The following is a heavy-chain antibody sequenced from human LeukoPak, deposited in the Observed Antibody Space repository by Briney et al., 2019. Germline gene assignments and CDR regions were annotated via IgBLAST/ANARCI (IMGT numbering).Heavy chain of an antibody. Sequence: PGGSLRLSCVVSGFTFSNYVMSWVRQAPGKGLEWVSAISGSGGSTYYADSVKGRFTISRDNSKNTLYLQMNNLRAEDTAVYYCAKDKLSITMVRGEAYFFDYWGQGTLVTVSS. CDR1: GFTFSNYV. CDR2: ISGSGGST. J-gene: IGHJ4*02. V-gene: IGHV3-23*01. CDR3: AKDKLSITMVRGEAYFFDY. D-gene: IGHD3-10*01.